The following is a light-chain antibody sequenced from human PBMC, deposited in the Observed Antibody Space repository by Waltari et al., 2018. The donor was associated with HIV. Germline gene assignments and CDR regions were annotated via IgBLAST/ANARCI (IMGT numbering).Light chain of an antibody. CDR1: QNVSSDY. J-gene: IGKJ2*01. Sequence: IVLTQSPKPLSLSPGERATLSCRASQNVSSDYLDWYRQRPGQAPRLVIYGVSNRATDIPDRITGSGSGTDFTFTINGLELEDVALYYCQQYSSSPYTFGQGTKLQIK. V-gene: IGKV3-20*01. CDR2: GVS. CDR3: QQYSSSPYT.